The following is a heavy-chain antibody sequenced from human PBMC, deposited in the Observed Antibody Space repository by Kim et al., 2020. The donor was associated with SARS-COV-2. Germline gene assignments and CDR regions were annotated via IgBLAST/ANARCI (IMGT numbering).Heavy chain of an antibody. CDR2: INQSRST. Sequence: SETLSLTCAAYGGSFSGYYWSWIRQPPGKGLEWIGEINQSRSTNYNPSLKSRVTISIDTSKNQFSLKLSSVTAADTAVYYCAKGRTRGRYSSGWNYHYG. J-gene: IGHJ6*01. V-gene: IGHV4-34*01. D-gene: IGHD6-19*01. CDR3: AKGRTRGRYSSGWNYHYG. CDR1: GGSFSGYY.